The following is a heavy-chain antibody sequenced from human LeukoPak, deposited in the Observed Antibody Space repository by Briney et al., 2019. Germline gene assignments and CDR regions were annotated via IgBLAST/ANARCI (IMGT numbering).Heavy chain of an antibody. V-gene: IGHV4-39*01. Sequence: MTSETLSLTCTVSGGSISGSSYFWGWIRQPPGKGLEWIGNIFYSGRTYNNPSLKSRVTMSVDTSRNQFSLKLSSVTAADTALYYCARLLYYHDSQPFDYWGQGTLATVSS. J-gene: IGHJ4*02. CDR3: ARLLYYHDSQPFDY. CDR2: IFYSGRT. CDR1: GGSISGSSYF. D-gene: IGHD3-22*01.